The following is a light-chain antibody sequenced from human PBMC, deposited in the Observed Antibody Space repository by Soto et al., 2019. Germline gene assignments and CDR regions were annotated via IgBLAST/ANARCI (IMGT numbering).Light chain of an antibody. CDR1: SSDIGAYKY. Sequence: QSALTQPPSASGSPGQSVTISCTGTSSDIGAYKYVSWYQQHPGKAPKLMIFEVSRRPSGVPDRFSGSKSGNTASLTVSGLQAEDEADYYCSSYAGINNVYVFGTGTKLTVL. CDR2: EVS. CDR3: SSYAGINNVYV. V-gene: IGLV2-8*01. J-gene: IGLJ1*01.